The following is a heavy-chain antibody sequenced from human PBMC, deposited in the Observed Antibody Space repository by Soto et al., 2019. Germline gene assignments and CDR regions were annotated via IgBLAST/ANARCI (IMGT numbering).Heavy chain of an antibody. CDR3: ARRVVPAARSPAWFDP. J-gene: IGHJ5*02. CDR1: SGSISSSNW. Sequence: SETLSLTCAVSSGSISSSNWWSWVRQPPGKGLEWIGEIYHSGSTNYNPSLKSRVTISVDKSKNQFSLKLSSVTAADTAVYYCARRVVPAARSPAWFDPWGQGTLVTVSS. CDR2: IYHSGST. V-gene: IGHV4-4*02. D-gene: IGHD2-2*01.